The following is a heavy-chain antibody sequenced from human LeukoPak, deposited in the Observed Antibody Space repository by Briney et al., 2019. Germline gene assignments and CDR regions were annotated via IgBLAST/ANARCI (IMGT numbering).Heavy chain of an antibody. J-gene: IGHJ3*02. CDR2: IYYSGST. Sequence: SETLSLTCTVSGGSISSYYWSWIRQPPGKGLEWIGYIYYSGSTNYNPSLKSRVTISVDTSKNQFSLKLSSVTAADTAVYYCARHLSSGFMAFDIWGQGTMVTVSS. D-gene: IGHD3-16*01. V-gene: IGHV4-59*08. CDR3: ARHLSSGFMAFDI. CDR1: GGSISSYY.